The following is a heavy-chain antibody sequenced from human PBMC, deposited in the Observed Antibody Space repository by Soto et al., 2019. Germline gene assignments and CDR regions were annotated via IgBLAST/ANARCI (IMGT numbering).Heavy chain of an antibody. D-gene: IGHD6-13*01. CDR2: IYYSGGT. CDR3: ARDPRYSSSWYVDYYYGMDV. J-gene: IGHJ6*02. V-gene: IGHV4-59*12. CDR1: GGSISSYY. Sequence: SETLSLTCTVSGGSISSYYWSWIRQPPGKGLEWIGYIYYSGGTNYNPSLKSRVTISVDTSKNQFSLKLSSVTAADTAVYYCARDPRYSSSWYVDYYYGMDVWGQGTTVTVSS.